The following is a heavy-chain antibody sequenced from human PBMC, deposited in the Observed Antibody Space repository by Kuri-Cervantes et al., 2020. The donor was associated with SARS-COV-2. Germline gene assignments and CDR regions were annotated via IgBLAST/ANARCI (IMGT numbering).Heavy chain of an antibody. D-gene: IGHD5-18*01. CDR1: GDSINSGSYC. J-gene: IGHJ4*02. Sequence: SETLSLTCKVSGDSINSGSYCWGWIRQPPGKGMEWIGSIHYSGSTYYNPSLKSRVTISVDTSKNQFSLKLSSVTAADTAVYYCARDGGLHEGYSYGYIDYWGQGTLVTVSS. CDR2: IHYSGST. V-gene: IGHV4-39*02. CDR3: ARDGGLHEGYSYGYIDY.